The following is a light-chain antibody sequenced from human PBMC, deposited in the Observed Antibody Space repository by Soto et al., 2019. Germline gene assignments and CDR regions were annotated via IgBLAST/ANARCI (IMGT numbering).Light chain of an antibody. V-gene: IGKV3-11*01. Sequence: ETVLTQSPATLSLSPGERATLSCRASQSVSSYLAWYQQKPGQAPRLLIYDASNRATGIPARFSGSGSGIDFTLTISSLEPEDFAVYYCQQRSNWPPVTFGQGTRLEIK. J-gene: IGKJ5*01. CDR3: QQRSNWPPVT. CDR2: DAS. CDR1: QSVSSY.